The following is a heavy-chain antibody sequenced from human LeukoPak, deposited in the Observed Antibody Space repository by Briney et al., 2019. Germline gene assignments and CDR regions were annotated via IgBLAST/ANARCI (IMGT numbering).Heavy chain of an antibody. CDR1: GYTFTSYG. J-gene: IGHJ4*02. CDR2: ISAYNGNT. D-gene: IGHD4-17*01. V-gene: IGHV1-18*01. Sequence: GASVNVSFKASGYTFTSYGISWVRQAPGQGLEWMGWISAYNGNTNYAQRLQGRVTMTTDTSTSTAYMELRSLRSDDTAVYYCARKDYGDFRYDYWGQGTLVTVSS. CDR3: ARKDYGDFRYDY.